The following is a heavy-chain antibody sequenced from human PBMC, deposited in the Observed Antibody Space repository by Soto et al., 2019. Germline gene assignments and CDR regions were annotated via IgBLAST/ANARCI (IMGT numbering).Heavy chain of an antibody. CDR3: AKDRGTTTVTFDAFQH. V-gene: IGHV3-23*01. J-gene: IGHJ1*01. CDR2: IIGSGDSA. CDR1: GFSFNSYS. Sequence: EVQLLESGGGLVQPGGSLRLSCAASGFSFNSYSMSWVHQAPGKGLEWVAGIIGSGDSAYYADSVKGRFTISRDNSKNTLYLQMNSLRAGDTAIYYCAKDRGTTTVTFDAFQHWGQGTLVAVSS. D-gene: IGHD4-17*01.